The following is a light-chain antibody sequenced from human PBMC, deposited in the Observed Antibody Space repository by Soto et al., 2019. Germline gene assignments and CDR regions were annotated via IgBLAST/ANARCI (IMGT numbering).Light chain of an antibody. J-gene: IGLJ3*02. V-gene: IGLV2-11*01. CDR3: CSYAGSSTWV. CDR1: SSDVGAYKY. CDR2: DVS. Sequence: QSVLTQPRSVSESPGQSVTISCSGTSSDVGAYKYVSWYQQHPGKAPKLMIYDVSKRPSGVPDRFSGSKSGSTAFLTISGLQAEDEADYYCCSYAGSSTWVFGGGTKLTVL.